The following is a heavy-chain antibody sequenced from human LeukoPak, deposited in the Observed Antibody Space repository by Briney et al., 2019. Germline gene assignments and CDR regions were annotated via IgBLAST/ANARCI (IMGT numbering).Heavy chain of an antibody. J-gene: IGHJ6*03. CDR2: MHYSGNT. D-gene: IGHD5-18*01. V-gene: IGHV4-59*11. CDR1: GGSISGHY. CDR3: ARGRGYSYGPHYYCYYMDV. Sequence: SETLSLTCTVSGGSISGHYWSWIRQSPGKGLEWIGFMHYSGNTNSNPSLRSRVTISMDTSKNQFSLKLSSVTAADTAVYYCARGRGYSYGPHYYCYYMDVWGKGTTVTVSS.